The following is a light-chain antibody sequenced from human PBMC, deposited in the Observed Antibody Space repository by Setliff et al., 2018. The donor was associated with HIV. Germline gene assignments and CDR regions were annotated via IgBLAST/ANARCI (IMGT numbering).Light chain of an antibody. CDR2: GNS. CDR1: SSNIGAGYD. CDR3: QSFDSSLSPYVV. V-gene: IGLV1-40*01. J-gene: IGLJ2*01. Sequence: LTQPPSVSGASGQRVTISCTGSSSNIGAGYDVHWYQRLPGTAPKLLMSGNSNRPSGVPDRFSGSKSGTSASLAITGLQAEDEADYYCQSFDSSLSPYVVFGGGTKVTVL.